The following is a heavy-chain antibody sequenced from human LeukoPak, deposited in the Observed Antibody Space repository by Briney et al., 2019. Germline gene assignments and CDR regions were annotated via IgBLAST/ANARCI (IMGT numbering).Heavy chain of an antibody. J-gene: IGHJ5*02. CDR3: ARGPYSSGWYPQRSWFDP. Sequence: SETLSLTCAVYGGSFSGYYWSWIRQPPGKGLEWIGEINHSGSTNYNPSLKSRVTISVDTSKNQFSLKLSSVTAADTAVYYCARGPYSSGWYPQRSWFDPWGQGTLVTVSS. V-gene: IGHV4-34*01. D-gene: IGHD6-19*01. CDR2: INHSGST. CDR1: GGSFSGYY.